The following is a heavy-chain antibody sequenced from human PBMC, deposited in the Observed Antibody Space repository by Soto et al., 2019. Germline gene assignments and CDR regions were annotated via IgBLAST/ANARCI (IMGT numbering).Heavy chain of an antibody. CDR1: GFTFSSYS. Sequence: EVQLVESGGGLVKPGGSLRLSCAASGFTFSSYSMNWVRRAPGKGLEWVSSISSSSSYIYYADSVKGRFTISRDNAKNSLYLQMNSLRAEDTAVYYCARETAGWEPPMGAFDIWGQGTMVTVSS. D-gene: IGHD1-26*01. V-gene: IGHV3-21*01. CDR3: ARETAGWEPPMGAFDI. CDR2: ISSSSSYI. J-gene: IGHJ3*02.